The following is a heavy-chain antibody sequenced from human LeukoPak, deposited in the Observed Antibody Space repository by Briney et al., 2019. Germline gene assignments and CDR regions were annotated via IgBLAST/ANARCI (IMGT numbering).Heavy chain of an antibody. CDR3: ARDGVYYYDTSGLDY. CDR2: ISSSGSTI. V-gene: IGHV3-11*04. CDR1: GFTFSDYY. J-gene: IGHJ4*02. Sequence: GGSLRLTCAASGFTFSDYYMSWIRQAPGKGLEWVSYISSSGSTIYYADSVKGRFTISRDNAKSSLYLQMTSLRAEDTAVYYCARDGVYYYDTSGLDYWGQGTLVTVSS. D-gene: IGHD3-22*01.